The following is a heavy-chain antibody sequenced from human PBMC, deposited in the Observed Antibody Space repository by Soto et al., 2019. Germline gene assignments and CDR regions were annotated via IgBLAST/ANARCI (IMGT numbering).Heavy chain of an antibody. CDR1: GGSISSGGYY. V-gene: IGHV4-31*03. CDR2: IYYSGST. Sequence: QVQLQESGPGLVKPSQTLSLTCTVSGGSISSGGYYWSWIRQHPGKGLEWIGYIYYSGSTYYNPSLKSRVTISVDTSKIPFSLKLSSVTAADTAVYYCAREYYYDSSGFDPIDAFDIWGQGTMVTVSS. CDR3: AREYYYDSSGFDPIDAFDI. J-gene: IGHJ3*02. D-gene: IGHD3-22*01.